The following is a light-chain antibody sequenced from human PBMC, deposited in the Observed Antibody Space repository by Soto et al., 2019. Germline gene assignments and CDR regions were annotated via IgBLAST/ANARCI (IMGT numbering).Light chain of an antibody. J-gene: IGLJ1*01. CDR2: DVS. V-gene: IGLV2-11*01. Sequence: QSVLTQPRSVSGSPGQSVTISCTGTSSDVGGYNHVSWYQQHPGKAPKLIIYDVSTRPSGVPDRFSGSKSGNTASLTISGLQAEDEADYYCCSHAGSNSYVFGTGTKVTVL. CDR1: SSDVGGYNH. CDR3: CSHAGSNSYV.